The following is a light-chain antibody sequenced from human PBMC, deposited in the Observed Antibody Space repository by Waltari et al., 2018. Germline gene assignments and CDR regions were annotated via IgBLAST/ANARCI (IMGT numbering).Light chain of an antibody. J-gene: IGKJ5*01. CDR3: QQYNNWPWIT. V-gene: IGKV3-15*01. Sequence: EIVMTQSPATLSVSPGETATLSCRASQSVSGKLAWYQQKGGQAPRLLIYGASTRATGIPAKFSGSGSGTDFTLTISSLQSEDSAVYYCQQYNNWPWITFGQGTRLEIK. CDR1: QSVSGK. CDR2: GAS.